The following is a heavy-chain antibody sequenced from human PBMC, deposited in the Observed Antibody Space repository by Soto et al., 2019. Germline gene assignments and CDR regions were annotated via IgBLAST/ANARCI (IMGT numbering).Heavy chain of an antibody. D-gene: IGHD3-10*01. V-gene: IGHV4-59*01. CDR2: IYYSGST. CDR1: GGSISSYY. J-gene: IGHJ3*02. CDR3: ARVWGGAFDI. Sequence: QVQLQESGPGLVKPSETLSLTCTVSGGSISSYYWSWIRQPPGKGLEWIGYIYYSGSTNYNPSLMSRVTLSVDTSNNQFSLKLSSVTAADTAVYYCARVWGGAFDIWGQGTMVTVSS.